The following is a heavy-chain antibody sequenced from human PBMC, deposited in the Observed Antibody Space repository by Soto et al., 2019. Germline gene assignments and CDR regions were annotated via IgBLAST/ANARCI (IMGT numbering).Heavy chain of an antibody. Sequence: QVQLVQSGAEVKKPGSSVKISCKAFGGSFSDYAISWVRLAPGQGLEWMGGIIPIFGTPNYAQKFQDRVTFTAHESTNTAYMELSRLTSEDTAVYYCARDRAPRGWSYLDLWGQGTQVTVSS. CDR2: IIPIFGTP. CDR3: ARDRAPRGWSYLDL. J-gene: IGHJ4*02. D-gene: IGHD2-15*01. V-gene: IGHV1-69*01. CDR1: GGSFSDYA.